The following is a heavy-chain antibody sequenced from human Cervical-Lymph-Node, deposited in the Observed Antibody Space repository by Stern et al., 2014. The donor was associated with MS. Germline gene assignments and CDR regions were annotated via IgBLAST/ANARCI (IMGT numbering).Heavy chain of an antibody. CDR1: GYLFTGYY. V-gene: IGHV1-2*02. CDR2: ITPNSGGT. J-gene: IGHJ5*02. D-gene: IGHD6-6*01. Sequence: VQLVESGAEVEKPGASVKVSCKASGYLFTGYYLHWVRQAPGQGLEWIGRITPNSGGTSYAQSFQGRVTLTRDTSITTAYMDLSRLTSDDTAVYYCTRALRIADRPSPGGHWFDPWGQGTLVIVSS. CDR3: TRALRIADRPSPGGHWFDP.